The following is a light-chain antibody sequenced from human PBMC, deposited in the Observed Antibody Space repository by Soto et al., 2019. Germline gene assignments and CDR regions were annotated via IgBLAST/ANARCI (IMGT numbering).Light chain of an antibody. Sequence: QSALTQPASVSGSPGQSITISCTGSSSDVGTYNRVSWYQHHPGQAPKLLIYEGSKRPSGVSNRFSGSKSANTASLTISGLQAEDEAEYYCCSYAGSKSYVVFGGGTKLTVL. CDR2: EGS. J-gene: IGLJ2*01. CDR1: SSDVGTYNR. CDR3: CSYAGSKSYVV. V-gene: IGLV2-23*01.